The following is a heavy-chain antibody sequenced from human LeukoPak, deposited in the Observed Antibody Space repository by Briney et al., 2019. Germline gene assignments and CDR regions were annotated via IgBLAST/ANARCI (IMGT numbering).Heavy chain of an antibody. CDR3: TRSTGVEHTEVDF. CDR2: ISYDASDT. CDR1: GLTFSSYS. J-gene: IGHJ4*01. D-gene: IGHD1-14*01. V-gene: IGHV3-30*04. Sequence: GRCLSLSCAASGLTFSSYSIQWVRQAPGTGLEWVAVISYDASDTYYADSVKGRFTISRDNSKNILYLQMNSLRAEDTAIYYCTRSTGVEHTEVDFWGHGTPVTVSS.